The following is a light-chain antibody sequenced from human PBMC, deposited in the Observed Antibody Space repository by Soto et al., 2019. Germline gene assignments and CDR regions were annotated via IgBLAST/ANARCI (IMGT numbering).Light chain of an antibody. V-gene: IGLV2-14*01. CDR3: SSYTSSSTLYVI. Sequence: QSVLTQPASVSGSPGQSITISCTGTSSDVGGYNYVSWYQQHPGKAPKLMIYDVSDRPSGVSSRFSGSKSGTTASLTISGLQAEDEADYYCSSYTSSSTLYVIFGGGTQLTVL. J-gene: IGLJ2*01. CDR1: SSDVGGYNY. CDR2: DVS.